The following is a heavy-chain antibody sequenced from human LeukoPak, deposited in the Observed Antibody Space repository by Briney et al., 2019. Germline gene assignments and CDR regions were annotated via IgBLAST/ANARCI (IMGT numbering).Heavy chain of an antibody. CDR2: IRSNGDTT. CDR3: AKGQELDDGVFDS. Sequence: QSGGSLRLPCTASGFTFSSLAMTWVRQAPGKGLEWVSTIRSNGDTTYNADSVKGRFTISRDNSKNTLYLELNSLRVEDTATFYCAKGQELDDGVFDSWGQGTMVTVSS. J-gene: IGHJ4*02. D-gene: IGHD1-1*01. V-gene: IGHV3-23*01. CDR1: GFTFSSLA.